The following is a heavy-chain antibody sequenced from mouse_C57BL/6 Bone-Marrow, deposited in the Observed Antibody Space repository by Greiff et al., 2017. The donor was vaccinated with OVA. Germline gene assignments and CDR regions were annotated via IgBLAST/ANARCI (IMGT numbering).Heavy chain of an antibody. CDR3: ARDPHLSWDY. CDR1: GFTFSSYA. Sequence: DVQLQESGGGLVKPGGSLKLSCAASGFTFSSYAMSWVRQTPEKRLEWVATISDGGSYTYYPDNVKGRFTISRDNAKNNLYLQMSHLKSEDTAMYYCARDPHLSWDYWGQGTSVTVSS. V-gene: IGHV5-4*01. J-gene: IGHJ4*01. CDR2: ISDGGSYT.